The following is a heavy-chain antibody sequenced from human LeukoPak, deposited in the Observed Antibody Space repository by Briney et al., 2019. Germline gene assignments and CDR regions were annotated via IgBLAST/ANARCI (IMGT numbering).Heavy chain of an antibody. CDR2: INSDGSST. Sequence: GGSLRLSCAASGFTFSSYWMHWVRQAPGKGLVWVSRINSDGSSTIYADSVKGRFTISRDNSKNTLYLQMNSLRAEDTAVYYCAKEVSYDILTGYYIPFYYYGMDVWGQGTTVTVSS. CDR3: AKEVSYDILTGYYIPFYYYGMDV. V-gene: IGHV3-74*01. CDR1: GFTFSSYW. D-gene: IGHD3-9*01. J-gene: IGHJ6*02.